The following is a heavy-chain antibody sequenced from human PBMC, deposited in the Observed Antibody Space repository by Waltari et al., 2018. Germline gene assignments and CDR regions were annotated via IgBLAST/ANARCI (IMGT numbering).Heavy chain of an antibody. CDR3: ARHRYDFWSGYYRFYNWFDP. J-gene: IGHJ5*02. Sequence: QLQLQESGPGLVKPSETLSLTCTVSGGSISSSSYYWGWIRQPPGKGLEWIGMSYYSGSTYYNPSLKSRVTISVDTSKNQFSLKLSSVTAADTAVYYCARHRYDFWSGYYRFYNWFDPWGQGTLVTVSS. V-gene: IGHV4-39*07. CDR1: GGSISSSSYY. D-gene: IGHD3-3*01. CDR2: SYYSGST.